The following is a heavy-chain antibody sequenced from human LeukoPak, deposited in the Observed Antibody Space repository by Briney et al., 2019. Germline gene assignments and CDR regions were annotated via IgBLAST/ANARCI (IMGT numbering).Heavy chain of an antibody. J-gene: IGHJ6*02. CDR2: IVVGNGNT. Sequence: ASVKVSCKASGFTFTSSAVQWVRQARGQRLEWIGWIVVGNGNTNYAQKFQERVTITRDMSTSTAYMELSSLRSEDTAVYYCAAHPYNWNDAIPGGYYYGMDVWGQGTTVTVSS. CDR1: GFTFTSSA. V-gene: IGHV1-58*01. CDR3: AAHPYNWNDAIPGGYYYGMDV. D-gene: IGHD1-20*01.